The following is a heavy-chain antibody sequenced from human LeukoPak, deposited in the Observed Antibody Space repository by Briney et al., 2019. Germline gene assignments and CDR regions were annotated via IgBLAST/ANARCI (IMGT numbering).Heavy chain of an antibody. D-gene: IGHD4-23*01. CDR3: ARATSTVVTSTFDY. J-gene: IGHJ4*02. V-gene: IGHV3-20*04. CDR2: INWNGGST. Sequence: GGSLRLSCAASGFTFDDYGMSWVRQAPGKGLEWVSGINWNGGSTGYADSVKGRFTISRDNAKNSLYLQMNSLRAEDTALYYCARATSTVVTSTFDYWGQGTLVTVSS. CDR1: GFTFDDYG.